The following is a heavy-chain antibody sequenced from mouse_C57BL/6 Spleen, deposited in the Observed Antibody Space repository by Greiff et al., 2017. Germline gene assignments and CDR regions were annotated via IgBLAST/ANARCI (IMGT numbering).Heavy chain of an antibody. CDR3: ARLRRGYDMDY. V-gene: IGHV1-69*01. Sequence: QVQLKQPGAELVMPGASVKLSCKASGYTFTSYWMHWVKQRPGQGLEWIGEIDPSDSYTNYNQKFKGKSTLTVDKSSSTAYMQLSSLTSGDSAVYYCARLRRGYDMDYWGQGTSVTVSS. CDR2: IDPSDSYT. CDR1: GYTFTSYW. J-gene: IGHJ4*01.